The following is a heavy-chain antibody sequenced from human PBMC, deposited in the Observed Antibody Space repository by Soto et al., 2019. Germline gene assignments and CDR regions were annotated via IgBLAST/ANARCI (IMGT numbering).Heavy chain of an antibody. V-gene: IGHV1-2*02. Sequence: ASVEVSCKASGYTFTGYYMHWVRQAPGQGLEWMGWINPNSGGTNYAQKFQGRVTMTRDTSISTAYMELSRLRSDDTAVYYCARAPNGSTSCYLHLCYYYYGMDVWGQGTTVTVSS. CDR2: INPNSGGT. J-gene: IGHJ6*02. CDR1: GYTFTGYY. CDR3: ARAPNGSTSCYLHLCYYYYGMDV. D-gene: IGHD2-2*01.